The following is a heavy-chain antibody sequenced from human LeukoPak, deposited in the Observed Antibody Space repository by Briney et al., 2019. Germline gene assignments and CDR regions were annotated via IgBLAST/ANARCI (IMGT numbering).Heavy chain of an antibody. J-gene: IGHJ4*02. CDR1: GGSFSGYY. V-gene: IGHV4-34*01. D-gene: IGHD2-21*01. Sequence: PSETLSLTCAVYGGSFSGYYWSWIRQPPGKGLEWIGEINHSGSTNYNPSLKSRVTISVDTSKNQFSLKLSSVTAADTAVYYCAGDSPSVYFDYWGQGTLVTVSS. CDR2: INHSGST. CDR3: AGDSPSVYFDY.